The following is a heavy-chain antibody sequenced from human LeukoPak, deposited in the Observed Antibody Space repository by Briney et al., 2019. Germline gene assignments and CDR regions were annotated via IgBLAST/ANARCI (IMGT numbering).Heavy chain of an antibody. D-gene: IGHD6-19*01. V-gene: IGHV3-23*01. J-gene: IGHJ5*02. CDR3: AKGSGSGWYGWFAP. CDR1: GFTFGSYA. Sequence: SGGSLRLCCAASGFTFGSYAMTWVRQAPGKGLEWVSSIDASGGSTYYADSVKGRFTISRDNSKNTFYLQTNTLRADDTAVYYCAKGSGSGWYGWFAPWGQGTLVTVSS. CDR2: IDASGGST.